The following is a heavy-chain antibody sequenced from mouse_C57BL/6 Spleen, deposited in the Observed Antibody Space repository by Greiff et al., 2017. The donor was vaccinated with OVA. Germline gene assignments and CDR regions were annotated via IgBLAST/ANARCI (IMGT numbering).Heavy chain of an antibody. CDR3: ARKGTGTGDYYAMDY. V-gene: IGHV1-50*01. CDR2: IDPSDRYT. J-gene: IGHJ4*01. Sequence: QVQLQQPGAELVKPGASVKLSCKASGYTFTSYWMQWVKQRPGQGLEWIGEIDPSDRYTNYNQKFTGKATLTVDTSSSTAYMQLSSLTSEDSAVYYCARKGTGTGDYYAMDYWGQGTSVTVSS. CDR1: GYTFTSYW. D-gene: IGHD4-1*01.